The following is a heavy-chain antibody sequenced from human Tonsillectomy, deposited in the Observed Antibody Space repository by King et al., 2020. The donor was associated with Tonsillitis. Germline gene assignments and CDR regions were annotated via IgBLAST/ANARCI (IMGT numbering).Heavy chain of an antibody. CDR3: ARLKGRYWYFDL. Sequence: VQLQESGPGLVKPSETLSLTCTVSGGSISSYYWSWIRQSPGKGLEWIGNIYYSGSTNYNPSLKSRVTISVDTSKNQFSLKLSSVTAADTAVYYCARLKGRYWYFDLWGRGTLVTVSS. V-gene: IGHV4-59*01. J-gene: IGHJ2*01. CDR2: IYYSGST. CDR1: GGSISSYY.